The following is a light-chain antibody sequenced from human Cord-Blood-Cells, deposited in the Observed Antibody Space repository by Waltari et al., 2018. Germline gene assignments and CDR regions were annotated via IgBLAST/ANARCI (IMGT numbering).Light chain of an antibody. J-gene: IGLJ1*01. Sequence: QSALPQPRSVSGSPGQSVTISCTGTSSDVGGYNYASWYQQHPDKAPKLMIYDGSKRPSGVPDRFSGSKSGNTASLTISGLQAEDEADYYCCSYAGSYVFGTGTKVTVL. V-gene: IGLV2-11*01. CDR3: CSYAGSYV. CDR2: DGS. CDR1: SSDVGGYNY.